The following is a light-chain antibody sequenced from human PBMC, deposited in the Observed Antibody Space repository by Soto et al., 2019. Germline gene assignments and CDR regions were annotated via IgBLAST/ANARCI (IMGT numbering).Light chain of an antibody. CDR3: QQSYRTPQT. CDR1: QSIISY. V-gene: IGKV1-39*01. J-gene: IGKJ3*01. Sequence: DIQMTQSPSSLSASVGDRVTITCRASQSIISYLNWYQQKPGKAPKLLINAASSLQSGVPSRFRGSGSVTDFTLTISSLQLEDFATYYCQQSYRTPQTFGPGTKVDIQ. CDR2: AAS.